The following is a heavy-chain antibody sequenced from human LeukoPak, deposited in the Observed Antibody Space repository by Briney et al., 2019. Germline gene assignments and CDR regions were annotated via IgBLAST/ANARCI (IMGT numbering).Heavy chain of an antibody. J-gene: IGHJ5*02. CDR3: ARDRRQQLEDWFDP. D-gene: IGHD6-13*01. V-gene: IGHV1-69*13. CDR1: GGTFSSYA. Sequence: ASVKVSCKASGGTFSSYAINWVRQAPGQGLEWMGGIIPIFGTSNYAQKFQGRVTITADESTSTAYMELSSLRSEDTAVYYCARDRRQQLEDWFDPWGQGTLVTVSS. CDR2: IIPIFGTS.